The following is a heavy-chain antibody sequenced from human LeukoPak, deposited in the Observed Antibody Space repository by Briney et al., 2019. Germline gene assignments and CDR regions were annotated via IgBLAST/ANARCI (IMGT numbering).Heavy chain of an antibody. Sequence: VGSLRLSCAASDSSFRSHDMSWVRQTLEKGLEWVSSIAGDGASFYADSVRGRFTISRDKSQNILYLQMNSLRADDTAIYYCAKGPNFGSWRAVDYWGQGSLVTVSS. CDR2: IAGDGAS. CDR1: DSSFRSHD. V-gene: IGHV3-23*01. D-gene: IGHD3-10*01. CDR3: AKGPNFGSWRAVDY. J-gene: IGHJ4*02.